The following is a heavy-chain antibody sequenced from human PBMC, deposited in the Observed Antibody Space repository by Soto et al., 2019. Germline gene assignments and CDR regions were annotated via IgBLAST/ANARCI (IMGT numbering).Heavy chain of an antibody. CDR3: TTGSMEGV. Sequence: EAQLVESGGGLVKPGGSLRLSCAASDFTINNAWMNWVRQAPGKGLEWVARVKTNSEGGATDYAAPLKGRFTISRDDSKNTLFLQMNSLKTEDTAVYYCTTGSMEGVWGQGATVTVSS. D-gene: IGHD3-3*01. CDR2: VKTNSEGGAT. V-gene: IGHV3-15*07. J-gene: IGHJ6*02. CDR1: DFTINNAW.